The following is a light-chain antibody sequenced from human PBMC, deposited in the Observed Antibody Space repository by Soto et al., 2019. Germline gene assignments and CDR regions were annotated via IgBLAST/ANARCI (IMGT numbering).Light chain of an antibody. CDR1: SSDVGAYNY. J-gene: IGLJ2*01. CDR2: DVT. CDR3: CSYVGSYTVI. Sequence: QSALTQPRSVSGSPGQSVIISCTGTSSDVGAYNYVSWYQQHPGKAPKLMIYDVTKRPSGVPDRFSGSKSGNTASLTISGLQAEDEADYYCCSYVGSYTVIFGGGTKVTVL. V-gene: IGLV2-11*01.